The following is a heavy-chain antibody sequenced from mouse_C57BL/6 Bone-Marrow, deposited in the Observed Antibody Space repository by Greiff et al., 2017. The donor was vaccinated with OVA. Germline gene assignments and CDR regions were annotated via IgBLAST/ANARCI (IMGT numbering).Heavy chain of an antibody. CDR3: TAYGNFDY. CDR2: IDPENGDT. Sequence: EVQLQQSGAELVRPGASVKLSCTASGFNIKDYYMHWVKQRPEQGLEWIGWIDPENGDTEYASKFQGKATITADTSSNTAYLQLSSLTSEDTAVYYSTAYGNFDYWGQGTTLTVSS. CDR1: GFNIKDYY. D-gene: IGHD2-1*01. J-gene: IGHJ2*01. V-gene: IGHV14-4*01.